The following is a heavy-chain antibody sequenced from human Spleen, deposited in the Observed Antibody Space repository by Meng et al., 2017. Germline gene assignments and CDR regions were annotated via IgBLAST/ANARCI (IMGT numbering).Heavy chain of an antibody. CDR3: AGGWVVAWEVLQY. J-gene: IGHJ4*02. CDR2: IRQSGTT. D-gene: IGHD1-26*01. CDR1: GWSFNDYF. V-gene: IGHV4-34*01. Sequence: QVTLQQWGAGLLKASGSLSLTCAVYGWSFNDYFWSWIRQSPGKGLVWIGEIRQSGTTNYNASLRSRATISIDTSKNHFSLKLTSVTAADTAVYYCAGGWVVAWEVLQYWGQGTLVTVSS.